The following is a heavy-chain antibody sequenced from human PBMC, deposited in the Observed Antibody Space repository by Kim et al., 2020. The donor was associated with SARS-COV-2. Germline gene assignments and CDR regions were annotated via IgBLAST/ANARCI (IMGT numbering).Heavy chain of an antibody. Sequence: SETLSLTCTVSGGSISGYHWSWIRQPPGKGLEWIGYMYYSGSTTYNPSLESRVTISVDMSKNEFSLKLSSVAAADTAVYYCAGGYDVDLWGQGTLVTVSS. CDR2: MYYSGST. D-gene: IGHD3-16*01. J-gene: IGHJ4*02. CDR3: AGGYDVDL. V-gene: IGHV4-59*03. CDR1: GGSISGYH.